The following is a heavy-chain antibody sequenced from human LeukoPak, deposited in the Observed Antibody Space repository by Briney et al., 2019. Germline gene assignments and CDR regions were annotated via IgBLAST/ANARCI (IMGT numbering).Heavy chain of an antibody. Sequence: SETLSLTCTVSGGSIGGSSYYWGWIRQPPGKGLEWIGYIYHSGSTYYNPSLKSRVTISVDRSKNQFSLKLSSVTAADTAVYYCASLPAALYYYMDVWGKGTTVTVSS. J-gene: IGHJ6*03. CDR2: IYHSGST. V-gene: IGHV4-39*07. CDR3: ASLPAALYYYMDV. D-gene: IGHD2-2*01. CDR1: GGSIGGSSYY.